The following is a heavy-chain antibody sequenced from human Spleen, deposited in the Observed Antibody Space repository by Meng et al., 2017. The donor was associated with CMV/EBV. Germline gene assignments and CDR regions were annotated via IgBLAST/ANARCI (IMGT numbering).Heavy chain of an antibody. V-gene: IGHV3-11*04. J-gene: IGHJ4*02. CDR2: ISNVGTTT. D-gene: IGHD2/OR15-2a*01. Sequence: GESLKISCVASRFTLGDYYMTWVRQAPGKGLECISYISNVGTTTYYADSVKGRFTISRDNSKNSLYLQMNSLRAEDTAVYYCARDFSPPIYCNTAACSPYYFDYWGQGAQVTVSS. CDR3: ARDFSPPIYCNTAACSPYYFDY. CDR1: RFTLGDYY.